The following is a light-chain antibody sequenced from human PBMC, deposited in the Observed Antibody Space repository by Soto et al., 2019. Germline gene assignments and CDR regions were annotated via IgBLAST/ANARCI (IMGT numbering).Light chain of an antibody. CDR2: EVS. CDR3: SSYAGSNKFL. Sequence: QSALTQPPSASGSPGQSVTISCTGTSSDVGGYNYVSWYQQHPGKAPKLMIYEVSKRPSGVPDRFSGSKSGNTASLTVSGLQVEDEADYYCSSYAGSNKFLFGGGTKLTVL. V-gene: IGLV2-8*01. J-gene: IGLJ2*01. CDR1: SSDVGGYNY.